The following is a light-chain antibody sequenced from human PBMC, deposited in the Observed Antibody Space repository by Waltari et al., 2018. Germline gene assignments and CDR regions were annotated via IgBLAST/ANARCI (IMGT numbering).Light chain of an antibody. V-gene: IGLV7-46*01. CDR3: MLSYNGVRV. CDR2: DTS. CDR1: TGSVANSHY. Sequence: QAVVTQEPSLTVSPGGTVTLTCGSSTGSVANSHYPYWFQQKPGQAPRTLIYDTSNTYSWTPARFSGSLLGGKAALTLSGGQPEDEADYYSMLSYNGVRVFGGGTKLTVL. J-gene: IGLJ2*01.